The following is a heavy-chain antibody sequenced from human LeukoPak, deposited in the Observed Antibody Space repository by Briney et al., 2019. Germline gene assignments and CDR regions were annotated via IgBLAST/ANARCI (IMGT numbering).Heavy chain of an antibody. J-gene: IGHJ6*03. V-gene: IGHV3-7*01. CDR1: GFTFSSYA. Sequence: GGSLRLSCAASGFTFSSYAMSWVRQAPGKGLEWVANIKQDGSEKYYVDSVKGRFTISRDNAKNSLYLQMNSLRAEDTAVYYCAREAVLRYFDWFDYYYYYMDVWGKGTTVTVSS. D-gene: IGHD3-9*01. CDR2: IKQDGSEK. CDR3: AREAVLRYFDWFDYYYYYMDV.